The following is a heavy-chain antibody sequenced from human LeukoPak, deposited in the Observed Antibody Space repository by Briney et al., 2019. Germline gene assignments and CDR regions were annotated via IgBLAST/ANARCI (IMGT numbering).Heavy chain of an antibody. CDR3: ARGRSYHYMDV. J-gene: IGHJ6*03. CDR2: ISWNSLSI. Sequence: RGGSLRLSCAASGFTFYDYAMHWVRHVPGKGVEWVSGISWNSLSIGYADSVKGRFTISRDNLKNSLYLQMNSLRAEDMAFYYCARGRSYHYMDVWGKGTTVTVSS. V-gene: IGHV3-9*03. CDR1: GFTFYDYA. D-gene: IGHD2-15*01.